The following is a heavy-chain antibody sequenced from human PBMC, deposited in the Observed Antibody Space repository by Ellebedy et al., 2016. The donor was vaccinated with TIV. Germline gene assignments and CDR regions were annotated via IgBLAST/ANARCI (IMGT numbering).Heavy chain of an antibody. D-gene: IGHD6-25*01. Sequence: GGSLRLSCAASGFTFSNAWMSWVRQAPGKGLEWVGRIKSKTDGGTTDYAAPVKGRFTISRDDSKNTLYLQMNSLKTEDTAVYYCTTDRLAAVYGMDVWGQGTTVTVSS. J-gene: IGHJ6*02. V-gene: IGHV3-15*01. CDR1: GFTFSNAW. CDR2: IKSKTDGGTT. CDR3: TTDRLAAVYGMDV.